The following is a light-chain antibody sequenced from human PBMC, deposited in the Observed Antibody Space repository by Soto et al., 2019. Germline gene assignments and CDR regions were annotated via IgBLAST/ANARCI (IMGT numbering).Light chain of an antibody. CDR2: EVS. J-gene: IGLJ2*01. CDR3: SSYAGRNNLV. V-gene: IGLV2-8*01. Sequence: QSALTQPPSASGSPGQSVTISCTGTSSDVGGYNYVSWYQQKPGKAPKLMICEVSKRPSGVPDRFSGSKSGNTASPTVSGLRAEDEADYYCSSYAGRNNLVFGGGTKLTVL. CDR1: SSDVGGYNY.